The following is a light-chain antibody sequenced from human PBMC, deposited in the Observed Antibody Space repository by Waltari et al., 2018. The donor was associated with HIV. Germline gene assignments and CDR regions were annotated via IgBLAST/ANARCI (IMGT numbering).Light chain of an antibody. CDR1: QSVSSY. Sequence: EIVLTQSPATLSLSPGERPNLSCRASQSVSSYLAWYQQKPGQAPRLLIYDASNRATGIPARFSGSGSGTDFTLTISSLEPEDFAVYYCQQRSNWPPLTFGGGTKVEIK. V-gene: IGKV3-11*01. CDR2: DAS. CDR3: QQRSNWPPLT. J-gene: IGKJ4*01.